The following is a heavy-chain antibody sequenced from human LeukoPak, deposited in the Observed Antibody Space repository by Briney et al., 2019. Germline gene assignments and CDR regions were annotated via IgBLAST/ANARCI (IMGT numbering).Heavy chain of an antibody. V-gene: IGHV3-48*03. CDR3: ARTLLNYFDS. J-gene: IGHJ4*02. CDR2: ISSSGNTK. D-gene: IGHD2/OR15-2a*01. CDR1: GFTFSSYG. Sequence: PGGSLRLSCAVSGFTFSSYGINWVRQGPGKGLEWVSYISSSGNTKHYGDSVKGRFTISRDNAKNSLYLQMNSLRAEDTAVYYCARTLLNYFDSWGQGTLVTVSS.